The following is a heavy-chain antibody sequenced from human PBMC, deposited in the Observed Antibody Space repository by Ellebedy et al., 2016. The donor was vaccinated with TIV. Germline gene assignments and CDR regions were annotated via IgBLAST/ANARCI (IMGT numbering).Heavy chain of an antibody. V-gene: IGHV4-59*08. J-gene: IGHJ3*02. CDR2: IYYSGST. CDR3: ARSSAVPGDYDAFDI. Sequence: SETLSLTCTVSGASIRSYYWSWIRQPPGKGLEWIGYIYYSGSTNYIPSLKSRLTISVDTSRNQFSLKLSSVTAADTAVYYCARSSAVPGDYDAFDIWGQGTLVTVSS. CDR1: GASIRSYY. D-gene: IGHD2-2*01.